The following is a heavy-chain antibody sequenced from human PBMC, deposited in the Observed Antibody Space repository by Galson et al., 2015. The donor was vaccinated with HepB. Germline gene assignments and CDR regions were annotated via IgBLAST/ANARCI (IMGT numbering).Heavy chain of an antibody. V-gene: IGHV3-23*01. D-gene: IGHD3-3*01. CDR2: ISGSGGST. CDR1: GFTFSSYA. Sequence: SLRLSCAASGFTFSSYAMSWVRQAPGKGLEWVSAISGSGGSTYYADSVKGRFTISRDNSKNTLYLQMNSLRAEDTAVYYCAKDYGGFFGVVISYYFDYWGQGTLVTVSS. CDR3: AKDYGGFFGVVISYYFDY. J-gene: IGHJ4*02.